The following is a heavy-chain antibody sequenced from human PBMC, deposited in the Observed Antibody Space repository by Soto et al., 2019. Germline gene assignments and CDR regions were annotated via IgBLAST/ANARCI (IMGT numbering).Heavy chain of an antibody. Sequence: EVQLLESGGGLVQPGGSLRLSCAASGFTFSTYAMSWVRQAPGKGLEWVSTLSYSGGSAYYADSVKGRFTISRDTSKNTLYLQMNSLRAEDTAVYYCAKDFWSGYYGVHYDYWGQGTLVTVSS. V-gene: IGHV3-23*01. CDR2: LSYSGGSA. CDR1: GFTFSTYA. J-gene: IGHJ4*02. CDR3: AKDFWSGYYGVHYDY. D-gene: IGHD3-3*01.